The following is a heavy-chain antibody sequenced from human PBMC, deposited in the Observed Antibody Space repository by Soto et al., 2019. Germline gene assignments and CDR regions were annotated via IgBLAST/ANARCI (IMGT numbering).Heavy chain of an antibody. CDR3: ASPAQLGIAAAVGGQWLALDY. J-gene: IGHJ4*02. D-gene: IGHD6-13*01. CDR2: ISYDGSNK. V-gene: IGHV3-30-3*01. Sequence: GGSLRLSCAASGFTFSSYAMHWVRQAPGKGLEWVAVISYDGSNKYYADSVKGRFTISRDNSKNTLYLQMNSLRAEDTAVYYCASPAQLGIAAAVGGQWLALDYWGQGTLVTVSS. CDR1: GFTFSSYA.